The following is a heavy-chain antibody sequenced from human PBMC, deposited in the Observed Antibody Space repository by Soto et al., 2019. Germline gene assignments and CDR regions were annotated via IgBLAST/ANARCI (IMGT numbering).Heavy chain of an antibody. J-gene: IGHJ4*02. CDR3: ARDSAGFYLDS. V-gene: IGHV4-31*03. CDR2: VHYSGSA. CDR1: DGSITTGCYY. D-gene: IGHD3-10*01. Sequence: QVQLQESGPRLVKPSQTLSLTCTVSDGSITTGCYYWKWIRQHPEKCLEWIGYVHYSGSAYYNPSLKSRVSISVFTSQNQFSLKLSSVTAADTAVYYCARDSAGFYLDSWGQGTLVTVSS.